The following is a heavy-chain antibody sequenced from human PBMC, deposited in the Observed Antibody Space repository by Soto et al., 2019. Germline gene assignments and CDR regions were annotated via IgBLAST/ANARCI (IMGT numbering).Heavy chain of an antibody. CDR3: ARGPRITMIVWGYYYYGMDV. J-gene: IGHJ6*02. D-gene: IGHD3-22*01. CDR2: INHSGST. CDR1: GGSFSGYY. Sequence: QVQLQQWGAGLLKPSETLSLTCAVYGGSFSGYYWSWIRQPPGKGLEWSGEINHSGSTNYNPSLKSRVTISVDTSKNQFSLKLSSVTAADTAVYYCARGPRITMIVWGYYYYGMDVWGQGTTVTVSS. V-gene: IGHV4-34*01.